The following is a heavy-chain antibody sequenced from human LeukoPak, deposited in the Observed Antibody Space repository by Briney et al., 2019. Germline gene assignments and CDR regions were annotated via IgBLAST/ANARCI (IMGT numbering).Heavy chain of an antibody. CDR1: GESISSYY. V-gene: IGHV4-59*12. J-gene: IGHJ4*02. CDR3: ARAAEYSSGWYLFDY. CDR2: IYYSGST. D-gene: IGHD6-19*01. Sequence: SETLSLTCTVSGESISSYYWSWIRQPPGKGLEWIGFIYYSGSTIYNPSLKSRVTISVDTSKNQLSLKLSSVTAADTAMYYCARAAEYSSGWYLFDYWGQGILVTVSA.